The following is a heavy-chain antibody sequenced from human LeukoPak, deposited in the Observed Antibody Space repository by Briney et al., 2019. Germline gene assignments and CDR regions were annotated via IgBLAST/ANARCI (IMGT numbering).Heavy chain of an antibody. CDR2: ISGHSSTI. CDR3: AKDGGTASSSWYY. CDR1: GITFSNYA. Sequence: GGSLRLSCAASGITFSNYAMSWVRQAPGKGLEWISYISGHSSTIYFADSVKGRFTISRDNARNSLYLQMTSLRAEDTAVYYCAKDGGTASSSWYYWGQGTLVTVSS. V-gene: IGHV3-48*01. D-gene: IGHD6-13*01. J-gene: IGHJ4*02.